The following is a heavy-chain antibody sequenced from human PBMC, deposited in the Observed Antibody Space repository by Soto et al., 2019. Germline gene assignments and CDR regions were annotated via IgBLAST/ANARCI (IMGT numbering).Heavy chain of an antibody. D-gene: IGHD3-10*01. CDR1: GFTFSSYA. Sequence: QVQLVESGGGVVQPGRSLRLSCAASGFTFSSYAMHWVRQAPGKGLEWVAVISYDGSNKYYADSVKGRFTISRDNSKNTLYLQMNSLRAEVTAVYYCAREALYYYGSGSYSDYWGQGTLVTVSS. V-gene: IGHV3-30-3*01. CDR3: AREALYYYGSGSYSDY. J-gene: IGHJ4*02. CDR2: ISYDGSNK.